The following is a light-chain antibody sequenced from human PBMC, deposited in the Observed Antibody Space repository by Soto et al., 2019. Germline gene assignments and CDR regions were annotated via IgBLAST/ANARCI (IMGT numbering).Light chain of an antibody. J-gene: IGKJ1*01. CDR2: AAS. CDR1: QGISSY. CDR3: QQYKIYSQT. Sequence: AIRMTQSPSSLSASTGDRVTITCRASQGISSYLAWYQQKPGKAPKLLIYAASTLQSGVPSRFSGSGYGTEFTLTISSLQPDDFATYYCQQYKIYSQTFGQGTKVDIK. V-gene: IGKV1-8*01.